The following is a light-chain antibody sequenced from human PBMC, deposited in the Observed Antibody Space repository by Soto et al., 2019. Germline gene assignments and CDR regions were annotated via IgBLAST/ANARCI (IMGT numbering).Light chain of an antibody. CDR1: QSLSSN. CDR2: GAS. Sequence: EIVMTQSPATLSVSPGERATLSCRASQSLSSNVAWYQQKPGQVPRLLFYGASTRATGIPARFSGSRSGTEFTLTISSLQSEDFAVYYCQQYNNWPFTFGPGTKVDIK. CDR3: QQYNNWPFT. V-gene: IGKV3D-15*01. J-gene: IGKJ3*01.